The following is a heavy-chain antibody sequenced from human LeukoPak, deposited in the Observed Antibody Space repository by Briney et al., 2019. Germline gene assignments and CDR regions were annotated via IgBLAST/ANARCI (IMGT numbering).Heavy chain of an antibody. CDR2: LSGGGGST. CDR3: AKGSGINHYHWIDP. J-gene: IGHJ5*02. D-gene: IGHD1-14*01. CDR1: EFNFSNYA. V-gene: IGHV3-23*01. Sequence: GGSLRLSCAASEFNFSNYAMNWVRQAPGKGLGWVSGLSGGGGSTYYADSVKGRFTISRDNSKNTLYLQMDSLRAEDTALYYCAKGSGINHYHWIDPWGQGTLVIVSS.